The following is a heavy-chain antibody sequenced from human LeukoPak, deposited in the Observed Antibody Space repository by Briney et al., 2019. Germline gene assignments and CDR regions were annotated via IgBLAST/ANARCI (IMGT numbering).Heavy chain of an antibody. CDR1: GYTFTSYG. Sequence: ASVKVSCKASGYTFTSYGISWVRQAPGQGLEWMEWISAYNGNTNYAQKLQGRVTMTTDTSTSTAYMELRSLRSDDTAVYYCAREGEGLYGDYVSFDYWGQGTLVTVSS. J-gene: IGHJ4*02. V-gene: IGHV1-18*01. CDR2: ISAYNGNT. CDR3: AREGEGLYGDYVSFDY. D-gene: IGHD4-17*01.